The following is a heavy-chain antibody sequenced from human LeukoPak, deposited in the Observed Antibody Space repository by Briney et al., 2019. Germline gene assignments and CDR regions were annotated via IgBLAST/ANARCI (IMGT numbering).Heavy chain of an antibody. CDR2: IYSGDSGGST. CDR1: GFTVSSNY. D-gene: IGHD1-26*01. Sequence: GGSLRLSCAASGFTVSSNYMSWVRQAPGKGLEGVSVIYSGDSGGSTYYADSVKGRFTISRDNSKNTLYLQMNSLRAEDTAVYYCARDRPSIIAWELSPDAFDIWGQGTMVTVSS. CDR3: ARDRPSIIAWELSPDAFDI. J-gene: IGHJ3*02. V-gene: IGHV3-53*01.